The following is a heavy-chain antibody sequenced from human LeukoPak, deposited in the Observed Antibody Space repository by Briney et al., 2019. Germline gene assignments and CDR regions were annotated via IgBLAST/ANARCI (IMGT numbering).Heavy chain of an antibody. Sequence: GGSLRLSCAASRFTYSSYPMSWVREAPGKGLECVSVISGSGGTTYYADSVKGRFTISRDNSKNTLYLQMNSLRAEDTAVYYCAKDSSYYDFWSGSYYFDYWGQGTLVTVSS. CDR1: RFTYSSYP. V-gene: IGHV3-23*01. D-gene: IGHD3-3*01. CDR3: AKDSSYYDFWSGSYYFDY. CDR2: ISGSGGTT. J-gene: IGHJ4*02.